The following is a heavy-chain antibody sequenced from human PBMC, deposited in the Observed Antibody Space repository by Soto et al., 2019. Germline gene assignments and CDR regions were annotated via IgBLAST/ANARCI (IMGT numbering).Heavy chain of an antibody. Sequence: QVQLVQSGAEVKKPGSSVKVSCKASGGTFSSYAISWVRQAPGQGLEWMGGIIPIFGTANYAQKFQGRVTITADESTSTAYIELSSLRSEDTAVYYCARDRGMTTVTRDGSGMDVWGQGTTVTVSS. CDR3: ARDRGMTTVTRDGSGMDV. CDR1: GGTFSSYA. CDR2: IIPIFGTA. V-gene: IGHV1-69*12. J-gene: IGHJ6*02. D-gene: IGHD4-17*01.